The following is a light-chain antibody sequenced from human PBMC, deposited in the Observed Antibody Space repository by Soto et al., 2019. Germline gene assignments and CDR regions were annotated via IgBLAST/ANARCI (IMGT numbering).Light chain of an antibody. CDR3: QQWIRWT. Sequence: EIVMTQSPDTPSVSPGDRATLSCRASESVGTNVAWFQQRPGQAPRLLIYGASTRVAGIPARFSGSGSETEFTLTISSLQSEDFAIYHCQQWIRWTFGQGTRLELK. J-gene: IGKJ1*01. CDR2: GAS. V-gene: IGKV3-15*01. CDR1: ESVGTN.